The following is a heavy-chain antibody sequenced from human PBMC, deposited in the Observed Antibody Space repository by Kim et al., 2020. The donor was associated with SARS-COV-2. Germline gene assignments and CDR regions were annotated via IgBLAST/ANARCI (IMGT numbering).Heavy chain of an antibody. D-gene: IGHD2-21*01. CDR1: GDSISSSNR. J-gene: IGHJ3*02. CDR3: ARYPTRGLDALDI. Sequence: SETLSLTCAVSGDSISSSNRWSWVRQPPGKGLEWIGEIYYSGSPNYNPSLKSRVTISVDKSKNQFSLSLSSVTAADTAVYYCARYPTRGLDALDIWGQGTMVTVSS. V-gene: IGHV4-4*02. CDR2: IYYSGSP.